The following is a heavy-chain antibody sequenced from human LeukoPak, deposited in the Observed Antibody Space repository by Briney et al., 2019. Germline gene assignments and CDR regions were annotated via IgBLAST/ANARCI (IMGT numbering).Heavy chain of an antibody. CDR2: INHSGST. V-gene: IGHV4-34*01. CDR3: ARGLRLVRGAHNGMDV. D-gene: IGHD3-10*01. CDR1: GGSFSGYY. Sequence: SETLSLTCAVYGGSFSGYYWSWIRQPPGKGLEWIGEINHSGSTNYNPSLKSRVTISVDTSRNQFSLKLSSVTAADTAVYYCARGLRLVRGAHNGMDVWGKGTTVTVSS. J-gene: IGHJ6*04.